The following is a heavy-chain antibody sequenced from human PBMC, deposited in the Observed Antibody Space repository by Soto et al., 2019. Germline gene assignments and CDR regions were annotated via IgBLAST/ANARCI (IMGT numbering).Heavy chain of an antibody. Sequence: GESLKVSCKAAGYRCTNYGSGWVRQMPGKGLEWMGITYPRDSDTRYSPSFQGQVTISVDKSISTAYLQWSSLEASDTAIYYCARRDGDYWGQGTLVTVSS. J-gene: IGHJ4*02. V-gene: IGHV5-51*01. CDR2: TYPRDSDT. CDR3: ARRDGDY. CDR1: GYRCTNYG.